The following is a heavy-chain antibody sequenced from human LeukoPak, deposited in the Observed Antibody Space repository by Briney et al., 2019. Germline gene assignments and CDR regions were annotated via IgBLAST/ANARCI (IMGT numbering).Heavy chain of an antibody. D-gene: IGHD1-26*01. Sequence: GGSLRLSCAASGFTVSSNYMSWIRQAPGKGLEWVSVIYSGGSTYYADSVKGRFTISRDNSKNTLYLQMNSLRAEDTAVYYCAKVVSGGSYSYKFDYWGQGTLVTVSS. J-gene: IGHJ4*02. CDR3: AKVVSGGSYSYKFDY. CDR2: IYSGGST. CDR1: GFTVSSNY. V-gene: IGHV3-66*01.